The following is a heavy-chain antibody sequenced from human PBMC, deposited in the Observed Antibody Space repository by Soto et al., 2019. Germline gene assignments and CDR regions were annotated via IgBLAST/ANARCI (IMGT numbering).Heavy chain of an antibody. V-gene: IGHV4-59*01. CDR3: ARSHSSGFDY. Sequence: SETLSLTCTVSGGSLSSYYWSWIRQPPGKGLEWIGYIYYSGSTNYNPSLKSRVTISVDTSKNQFSLKLSSVTAADTAVYYCARSHSSGFDYWGQGTLVTVSS. J-gene: IGHJ4*02. CDR1: GGSLSSYY. CDR2: IYYSGST. D-gene: IGHD6-19*01.